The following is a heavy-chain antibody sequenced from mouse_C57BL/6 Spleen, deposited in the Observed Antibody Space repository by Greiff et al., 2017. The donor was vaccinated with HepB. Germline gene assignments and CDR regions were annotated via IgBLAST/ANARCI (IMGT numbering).Heavy chain of an antibody. CDR3: AALYYYGSSQGWFAY. CDR2: IYPGDGDT. CDR1: GYAFSSSW. V-gene: IGHV1-82*01. J-gene: IGHJ3*01. D-gene: IGHD1-1*01. Sequence: QVQLQQSGPELVKPGASVKISCKASGYAFSSSWMNWVKQRPGKGLEWIGRIYPGDGDTNYNGKFKGKATLTADKSSSTAYMQLSSLTSEDSAVYFCAALYYYGSSQGWFAYWGQGTLVTVSA.